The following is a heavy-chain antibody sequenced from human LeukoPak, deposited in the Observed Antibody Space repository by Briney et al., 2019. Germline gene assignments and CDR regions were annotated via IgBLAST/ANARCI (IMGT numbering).Heavy chain of an antibody. Sequence: SETLSLTCTVSGGSIITRSYYWGWIRRPPGKGLEWLGTISDTGSTSYSPSLKSRVTISVDTSKNQFSLKLSSVTAADTAVYYCARVTSRPGAYGDHFDYWGQGTLVTVSS. V-gene: IGHV4-39*07. CDR3: ARVTSRPGAYGDHFDY. CDR1: GGSIITRSYY. J-gene: IGHJ4*02. D-gene: IGHD4-17*01. CDR2: ISDTGST.